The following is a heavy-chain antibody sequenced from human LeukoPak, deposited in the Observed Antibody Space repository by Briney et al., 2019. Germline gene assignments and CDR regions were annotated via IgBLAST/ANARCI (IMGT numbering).Heavy chain of an antibody. CDR3: AKRGYDILTGPRPYYYMDV. CDR2: IRYGGSNK. D-gene: IGHD3-9*01. J-gene: IGHJ6*03. CDR1: GFTFSSYG. V-gene: IGHV3-30*02. Sequence: GGSLRLSCAASGFTFSSYGMHWVRQAPGKGLEWVAFIRYGGSNKYYADSVKGRFTISRDNSKNTLYPQMNSLRAEDTAVYYCAKRGYDILTGPRPYYYMDVWGKGTTVTVSS.